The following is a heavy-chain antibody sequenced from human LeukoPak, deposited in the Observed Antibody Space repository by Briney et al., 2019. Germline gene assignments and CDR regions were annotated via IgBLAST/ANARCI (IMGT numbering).Heavy chain of an antibody. CDR3: ASFKGTVTPGY. Sequence: GGSLRLSCAASGFTFSSYSMNWVRQAPGKGLEWVSSISSSSSYIYYADSVKGRFTISRDNAKNSLYLQMNSLRAEDTAVYYCASFKGTVTPGYWGQGTLVTVSS. V-gene: IGHV3-21*01. J-gene: IGHJ4*02. CDR2: ISSSSSYI. D-gene: IGHD4-11*01. CDR1: GFTFSSYS.